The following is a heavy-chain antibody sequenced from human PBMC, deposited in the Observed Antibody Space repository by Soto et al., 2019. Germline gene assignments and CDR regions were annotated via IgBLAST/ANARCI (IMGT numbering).Heavy chain of an antibody. V-gene: IGHV1-69*06. CDR1: GGTFSSYG. CDR2: IIPIFGTA. J-gene: IGHJ4*02. Sequence: SVKFSCKASGGTFSSYGISWVRQAPGQGLEWMGGIIPIFGTANYAQKFQGRVTITADKSTSTAYMELSSLRSEDTAVYYCASSYFDFKYYDYWGQGTLVTVSS. D-gene: IGHD3-9*01. CDR3: ASSYFDFKYYDY.